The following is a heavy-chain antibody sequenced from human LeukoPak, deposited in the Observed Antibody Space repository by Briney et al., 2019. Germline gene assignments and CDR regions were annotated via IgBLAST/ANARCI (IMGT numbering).Heavy chain of an antibody. J-gene: IGHJ4*02. CDR1: GGSISSSSYY. Sequence: SETLSLTCTVSGGSISSSSYYWGWIRQPPGKGLEWIGSIYYSGSTYYNPSLKSRVTISVDTSKNQFSLKLSSVTAADTAVYYCARQVGYSYGRFDYWGQGTLVTVSS. V-gene: IGHV4-39*01. CDR2: IYYSGST. CDR3: ARQVGYSYGRFDY. D-gene: IGHD5-18*01.